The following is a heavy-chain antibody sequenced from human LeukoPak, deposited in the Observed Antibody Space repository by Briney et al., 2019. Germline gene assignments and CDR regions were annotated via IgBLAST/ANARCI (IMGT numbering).Heavy chain of an antibody. CDR3: ARGWGSSWYSYYYYYGMDV. J-gene: IGHJ6*02. Sequence: PGGSLRLSCAASGFTFNNYAMRWVRQAPGKGLEWVSGISGGGDSTFYADSVKGRFTISRDNAKNSLYLQMNSLRAEDTAVYYCARGWGSSWYSYYYYYGMDVWGQGTTVTASS. CDR2: ISGGGDST. CDR1: GFTFNNYA. D-gene: IGHD6-13*01. V-gene: IGHV3-21*01.